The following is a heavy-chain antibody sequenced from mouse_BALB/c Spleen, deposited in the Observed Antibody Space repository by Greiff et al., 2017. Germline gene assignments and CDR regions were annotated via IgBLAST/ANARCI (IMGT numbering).Heavy chain of an antibody. CDR2: ISSGGSYT. Sequence: EVHLVESGGDLVKPGGSLKLSCAASGFTFSSYGMSWVRQTPDKRLEWVATISSGGSYTYYPDSVKGRFTISRDNAKNTLYLQMSSLKSEDTAMYYCARQKKDYGWYAMDYWGQGTSVTVSS. D-gene: IGHD1-2*01. CDR3: ARQKKDYGWYAMDY. V-gene: IGHV5-6*01. CDR1: GFTFSSYG. J-gene: IGHJ4*01.